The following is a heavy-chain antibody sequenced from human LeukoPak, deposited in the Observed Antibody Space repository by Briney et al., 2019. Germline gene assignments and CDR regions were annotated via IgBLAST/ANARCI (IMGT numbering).Heavy chain of an antibody. CDR1: GFTFSSYA. CDR2: VKKDASEK. J-gene: IGHJ4*02. CDR3: ASGPPYGSRSDYFDY. Sequence: ERSLRLSCAASGFTFSSYAMHWVRQAPGKGLEWVASVKKDASEKYYVDSVKGRFTISRDNAKNSLYLQMNSLRVEDTAVYYCASGPPYGSRSDYFDYWGQGTLVTVSS. D-gene: IGHD3-10*01. V-gene: IGHV3-7*01.